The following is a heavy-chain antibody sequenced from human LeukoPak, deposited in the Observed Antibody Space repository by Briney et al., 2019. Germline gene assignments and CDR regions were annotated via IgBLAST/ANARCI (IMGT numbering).Heavy chain of an antibody. V-gene: IGHV1-69*05. CDR2: IIPIFGST. D-gene: IGHD1-26*01. J-gene: IGHJ6*03. Sequence: GASAKVSCNASGDIFNSYSVSWVRQAPGQGLEWMGGIIPIFGSTNYAQKFQGRVTITTDQSTRTAYMELNSLSSDDTAVYYCARAGRSRGSLPNSYYYMDVWGKGTTVTVSS. CDR1: GDIFNSYS. CDR3: ARAGRSRGSLPNSYYYMDV.